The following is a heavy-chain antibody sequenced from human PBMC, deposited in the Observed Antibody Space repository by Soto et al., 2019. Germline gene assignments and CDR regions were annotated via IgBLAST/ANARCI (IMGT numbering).Heavy chain of an antibody. CDR3: AKNRPRTGRFDY. J-gene: IGHJ4*02. D-gene: IGHD1-1*01. CDR1: GASITSTTYF. V-gene: IGHV4-39*01. Sequence: SETLSLTCSLSGASITSTTYFWAWIRQPPGKGLEWVGSIYYSDKTHYNPSLKSRTTISVDRSRNQFSLQVSSVTAADTAVYYWAKNRPRTGRFDYWGQGIVVTVSS. CDR2: IYYSDKT.